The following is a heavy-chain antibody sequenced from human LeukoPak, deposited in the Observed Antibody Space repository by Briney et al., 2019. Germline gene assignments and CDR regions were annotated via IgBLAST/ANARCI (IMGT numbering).Heavy chain of an antibody. J-gene: IGHJ5*02. Sequence: ASVKVSCKASGYTFTSYGISWVRQAPGQGLEWMGWISAYNGNTNYAQKLQGRVTMTTDTSTSTAYMELRSLRSDDTAVYYCARDMRPRYCSSTSCYGEASNWFDPWGQGTLVTVSS. CDR1: GYTFTSYG. CDR3: ARDMRPRYCSSTSCYGEASNWFDP. CDR2: ISAYNGNT. V-gene: IGHV1-18*01. D-gene: IGHD2-2*01.